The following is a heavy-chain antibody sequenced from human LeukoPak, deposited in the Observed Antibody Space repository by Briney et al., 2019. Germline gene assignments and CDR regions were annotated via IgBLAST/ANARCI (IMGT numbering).Heavy chain of an antibody. V-gene: IGHV1-3*01. J-gene: IGHJ4*02. D-gene: IGHD3-9*01. CDR1: GYTLTSYA. CDR3: AREARVLRYFDWLSGFDY. Sequence: GASVKVSCKASGYTLTSYAMHWVRQAPGQRLEWMGWINAGNGNTKYSQKFQGRVTITRDTSASTAYMELSSLRSEDTAVYYCAREARVLRYFDWLSGFDYWGQGTLVTVSS. CDR2: INAGNGNT.